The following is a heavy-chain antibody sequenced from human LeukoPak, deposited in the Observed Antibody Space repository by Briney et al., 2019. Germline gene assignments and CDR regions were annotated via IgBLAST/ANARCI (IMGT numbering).Heavy chain of an antibody. D-gene: IGHD3-10*01. J-gene: IGHJ4*02. CDR2: INHSGST. Sequence: SETLSLTCAVYGGSFSGYYWSWIRQPPGKGLEWIGEINHSGSTNYNPSLKSRVTISVDTSMNQFSLKLSSVTAADTAVYYCARGRDGGASFDYWGQGTLVTVSS. V-gene: IGHV4-34*01. CDR1: GGSFSGYY. CDR3: ARGRDGGASFDY.